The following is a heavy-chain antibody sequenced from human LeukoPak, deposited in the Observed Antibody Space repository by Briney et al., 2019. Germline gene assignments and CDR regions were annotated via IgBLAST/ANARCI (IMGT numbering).Heavy chain of an antibody. CDR1: GGSVSSGSYC. Sequence: SETLSLTCTVSGGSVSSGSYCWSWIRQPPGRTLEWIGYIYYSGSTNYNPSLKSRVTISVDTSKNQFSLKLSSVTAADTAVHYCARGYSYGPNFDYWGQGTLVTVSS. D-gene: IGHD5-18*01. J-gene: IGHJ4*02. CDR3: ARGYSYGPNFDY. V-gene: IGHV4-61*01. CDR2: IYYSGST.